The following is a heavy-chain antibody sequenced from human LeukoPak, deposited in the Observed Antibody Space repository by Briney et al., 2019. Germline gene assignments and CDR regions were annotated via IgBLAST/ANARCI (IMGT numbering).Heavy chain of an antibody. CDR3: ARLFDY. V-gene: IGHV4-39*01. CDR2: IYYSGST. Sequence: NPSETLSLTCTVSGGSISSSSYYWGWIRQPPGQGLEWIGSIYYSGSTYYNPSLKSRVTIYVATSKYQFSLKLSSVTAADQAVYYCARLFDYWGQGTLVTVSS. CDR1: GGSISSSSYY. J-gene: IGHJ4*02.